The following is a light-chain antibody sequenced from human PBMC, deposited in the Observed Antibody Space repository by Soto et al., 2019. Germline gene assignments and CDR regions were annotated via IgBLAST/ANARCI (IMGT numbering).Light chain of an antibody. J-gene: IGLJ1*01. CDR3: GSWDSSLSAYV. Sequence: SVLTRPPSVSAAPGQKVTRSCSGSSSNIGGNSVSWYQQLPGTAPKLLIYDDNKRPSGIPDRFSGSKSGTSATLGITGFQTGDEADYYCGSWDSSLSAYVFGTGTRSPS. V-gene: IGLV1-51*01. CDR1: SSNIGGNS. CDR2: DDN.